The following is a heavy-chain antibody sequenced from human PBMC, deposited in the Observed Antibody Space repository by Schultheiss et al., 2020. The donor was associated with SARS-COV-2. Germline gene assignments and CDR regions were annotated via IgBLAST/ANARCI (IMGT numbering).Heavy chain of an antibody. CDR1: GGSISSYY. Sequence: SETLSLTCTVSGGSISSYYWSWIRQPAGKGLEWIGYIYYSGSTNYNPSLKSRVTMSVDTSKNQFSLKLSSVTAADTAVYYCARDSTRIAAAGTSGDAFDIWGQGTMVTVSS. J-gene: IGHJ3*02. CDR2: IYYSGST. CDR3: ARDSTRIAAAGTSGDAFDI. V-gene: IGHV4-59*12. D-gene: IGHD6-13*01.